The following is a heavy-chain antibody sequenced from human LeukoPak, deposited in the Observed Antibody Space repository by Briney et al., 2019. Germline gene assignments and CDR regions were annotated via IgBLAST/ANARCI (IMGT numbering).Heavy chain of an antibody. J-gene: IGHJ4*02. CDR2: TYYRSKWYN. CDR1: GDSVSSNSAA. V-gene: IGHV6-1*01. Sequence: SQTLSLTCATSGDSVSSNSAAWNWIRRSPSRGLEWLGRTYYRSKWYNGYAVSVKSRITINPDTSKNQFSLQLNSVTPEDTAVYYCARGHGGYVDSWGQGTLVTVSS. D-gene: IGHD2-15*01. CDR3: ARGHGGYVDS.